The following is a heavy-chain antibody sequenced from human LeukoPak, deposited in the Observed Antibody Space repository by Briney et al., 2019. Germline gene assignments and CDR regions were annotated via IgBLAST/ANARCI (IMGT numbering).Heavy chain of an antibody. V-gene: IGHV1-2*02. CDR3: ARGYCSGGCCYWFDP. CDR2: INPNSGGT. Sequence: ASVKVSCKAYAYTFTGYYVHWVRQAPGQGLEWMGWINPNSGGTNYAQKFQGRVTMTRDTSISTAYMELSRLRSDDTAVYYCARGYCSGGCCYWFDPWGQGTLVTVSS. J-gene: IGHJ5*02. CDR1: AYTFTGYY. D-gene: IGHD2-15*01.